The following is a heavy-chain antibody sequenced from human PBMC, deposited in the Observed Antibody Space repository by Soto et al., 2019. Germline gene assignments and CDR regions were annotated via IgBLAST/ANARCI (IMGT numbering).Heavy chain of an antibody. V-gene: IGHV3-23*01. J-gene: IGHJ6*02. D-gene: IGHD3-10*01. CDR2: ISGSGGST. Sequence: GGSLRLSCAASGFTVDNAWMSWVRQTPGKGLEWVSAISGSGGSTYYADSVKGRFTISRDNSKNTLYLQMNSLRAEDTAVYYCARDGGYYYGSGSYREPYYYYGMDVWGQGTTVTVSS. CDR1: GFTVDNAW. CDR3: ARDGGYYYGSGSYREPYYYYGMDV.